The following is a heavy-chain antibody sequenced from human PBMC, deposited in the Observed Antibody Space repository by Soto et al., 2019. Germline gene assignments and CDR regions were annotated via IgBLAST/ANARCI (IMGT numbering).Heavy chain of an antibody. CDR2: IYYSGST. CDR1: GGSISSSSYY. J-gene: IGHJ5*02. Sequence: SETLSLTCTVSGGSISSSSYYWGWIRQPPGKGLEWIGSIYYSGSTYYNPSLKSRVTISVDTSKNQFSLKLSSVTAADTAVYYCARGPTRITIFGVVPPRWFDPWGQGTLVTVSS. CDR3: ARGPTRITIFGVVPPRWFDP. V-gene: IGHV4-39*01. D-gene: IGHD3-3*01.